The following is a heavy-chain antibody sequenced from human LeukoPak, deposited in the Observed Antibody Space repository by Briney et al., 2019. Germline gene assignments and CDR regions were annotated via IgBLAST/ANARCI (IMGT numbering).Heavy chain of an antibody. CDR2: INPSGGST. V-gene: IGHV1-46*01. CDR3: ARDHNVFASRGDAFDI. J-gene: IGHJ3*02. CDR1: GYTFTSYY. Sequence: ASVKVSCKASGYTFTSYYMHWVRQAPGQGLEWMGIINPSGGSTSYAQKFQGRVTMTRDTSTSTVYMELSSLRSEDTAVYYCARDHNVFASRGDAFDIWGQGTMVTVSS. D-gene: IGHD1-1*01.